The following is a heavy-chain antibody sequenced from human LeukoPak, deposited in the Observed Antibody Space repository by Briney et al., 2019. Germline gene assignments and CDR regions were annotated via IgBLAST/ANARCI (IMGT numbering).Heavy chain of an antibody. J-gene: IGHJ6*03. CDR2: IRYDGSNK. CDR3: AKVEGSAAGTRAYYYYYMDV. V-gene: IGHV3-30*02. D-gene: IGHD6-13*01. Sequence: GGSLRLSCAASGFTFSSYGMHWVRQAPGKGLEWVAFIRYDGSNKYYADSVKGRFTISRDNSKNTLYLQMNSLRAEDTAVYYCAKVEGSAAGTRAYYYYYMDVWGKGTTVTVSS. CDR1: GFTFSSYG.